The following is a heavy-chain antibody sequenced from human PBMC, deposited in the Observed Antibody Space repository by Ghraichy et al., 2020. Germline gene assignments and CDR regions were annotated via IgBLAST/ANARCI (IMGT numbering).Heavy chain of an antibody. D-gene: IGHD5-24*01. Sequence: GGSLRLSCAASGFTFSSYLMHWVRQVPGKGLVWVSRIERDGSSASYADSAKGRFTISRDNAKQTLYLQINSLRAEDTAVYYCVRDRDGYNFWGQGTLVTVSS. CDR2: IERDGSSA. CDR3: VRDRDGYNF. J-gene: IGHJ4*02. CDR1: GFTFSSYL. V-gene: IGHV3-74*01.